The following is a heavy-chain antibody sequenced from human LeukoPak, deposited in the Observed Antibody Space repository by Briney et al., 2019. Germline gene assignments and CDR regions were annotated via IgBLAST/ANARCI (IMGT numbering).Heavy chain of an antibody. Sequence: ASVKVSCKASGYTFTGYYMHWVRQAPGQGLEWMGWINPNSGGTNYAQKFQGRVTMTRDTSISTAYMELSRLRSDDTAVYYCARDENVVVPATLFDPWGQGTLVTVSS. J-gene: IGHJ5*02. CDR1: GYTFTGYY. V-gene: IGHV1-2*02. D-gene: IGHD2-2*01. CDR2: INPNSGGT. CDR3: ARDENVVVPATLFDP.